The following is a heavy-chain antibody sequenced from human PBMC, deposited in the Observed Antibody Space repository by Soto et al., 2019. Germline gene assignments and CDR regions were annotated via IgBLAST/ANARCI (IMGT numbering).Heavy chain of an antibody. V-gene: IGHV3-30-3*02. CDR1: GITFSSYA. Sequence: PGGPLRLSCAASGITFSSYAMHCDNQDPGKGLEWVAVISYDGSSKYYADSAKGRFTISRENSKDALYLQMHSLRAADTAVYYCAKRCCTTNCCVREIDYCGQRTLVTVSA. D-gene: IGHD2-8*01. CDR3: AKRCCTTNCCVREIDY. CDR2: ISYDGSSK. J-gene: IGHJ4*02.